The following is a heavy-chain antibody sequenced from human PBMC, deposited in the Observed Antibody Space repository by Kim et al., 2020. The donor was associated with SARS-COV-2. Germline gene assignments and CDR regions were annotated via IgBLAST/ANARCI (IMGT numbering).Heavy chain of an antibody. CDR2: DGGKT. J-gene: IGHJ4*02. V-gene: IGHV3-7*01. Sequence: DGGKTYYLDSVKGRLTISSDNAKNLLFLQINNLRADDTAVYFCVREVGYWGQGTLVTVSS. CDR3: VREVGY.